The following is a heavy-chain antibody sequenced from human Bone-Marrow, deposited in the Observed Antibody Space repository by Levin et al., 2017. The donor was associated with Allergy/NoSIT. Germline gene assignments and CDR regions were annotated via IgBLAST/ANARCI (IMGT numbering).Heavy chain of an antibody. Sequence: PGGSLRLSCAASGLSFSNYDMNWVRQAPGKGLEWVSSISSGSSHIDYADSVKGRFTISRDNAKNSLYLQMNSLRVEDTAVYFCASWAMFYYDGSDFDYFYYGRDVWGQGTTVTVSS. CDR2: ISSGSSHI. D-gene: IGHD3-16*01. CDR1: GLSFSNYD. V-gene: IGHV3-21*06. CDR3: ASWAMFYYDGSDFDYFYYGRDV. J-gene: IGHJ6*02.